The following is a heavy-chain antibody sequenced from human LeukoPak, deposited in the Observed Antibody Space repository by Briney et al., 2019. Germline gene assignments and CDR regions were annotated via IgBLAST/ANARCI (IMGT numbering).Heavy chain of an antibody. Sequence: GGSLRLSCAASGFTFSSYAMHWVRQAPGKGLEWVAVISYDGSNKYYADSVEGRFTISRDNSKNTLFLHMNTLRAEDTAIYYCAKDRTVGASYWYFDLWGRGTLVTVSS. CDR1: GFTFSSYA. V-gene: IGHV3-30-3*01. CDR2: ISYDGSNK. D-gene: IGHD1-26*01. J-gene: IGHJ2*01. CDR3: AKDRTVGASYWYFDL.